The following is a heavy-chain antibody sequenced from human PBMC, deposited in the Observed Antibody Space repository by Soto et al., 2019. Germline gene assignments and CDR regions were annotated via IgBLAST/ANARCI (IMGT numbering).Heavy chain of an antibody. CDR2: IYYSGST. CDR1: GGSISSGDFY. CDR3: ARGKTYSSGWPFDY. J-gene: IGHJ4*02. Sequence: PSETLSLTCSVSGGSISSGDFYWSWIRQPPGKGLEWIGYIYYSGSTYYNPSLKSRVTISVDTSKNQFSLKLSSVTAADTAVYYCARGKTYSSGWPFDYWCQGTLVTVSS. D-gene: IGHD6-19*01. V-gene: IGHV4-30-4*01.